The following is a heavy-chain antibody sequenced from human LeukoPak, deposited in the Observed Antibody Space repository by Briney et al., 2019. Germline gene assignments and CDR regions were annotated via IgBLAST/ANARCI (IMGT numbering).Heavy chain of an antibody. CDR1: GFTFTNAW. Sequence: PGGSLRLSCAASGFTFTNAWMSWVRQAPGKGLEWVGRIKSKTDGGTTDYAAPVKGRFTISRDDSKNTLYLQMNSLKTEDTAVYYCTTDATWIQLWLPYDYWGQGTLVTVSS. V-gene: IGHV3-15*01. J-gene: IGHJ4*02. CDR2: IKSKTDGGTT. CDR3: TTDATWIQLWLPYDY. D-gene: IGHD5-18*01.